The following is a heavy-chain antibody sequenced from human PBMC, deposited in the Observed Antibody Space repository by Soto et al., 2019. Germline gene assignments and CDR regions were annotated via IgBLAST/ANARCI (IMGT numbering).Heavy chain of an antibody. V-gene: IGHV3-23*01. CDR1: GFTFSSYA. CDR3: AKDHWYYDFGSGNNWFDP. Sequence: GGSLRLSCAASGFTFSSYAMSWVRQAPGKGLEWVSAISGSGGSTYYADSVKGRFTISRDNSKNTLYLQMNSLRAEDTAVYYCAKDHWYYDFGSGNNWFDPWGQEPLVTVPS. D-gene: IGHD3-3*01. CDR2: ISGSGGST. J-gene: IGHJ5*02.